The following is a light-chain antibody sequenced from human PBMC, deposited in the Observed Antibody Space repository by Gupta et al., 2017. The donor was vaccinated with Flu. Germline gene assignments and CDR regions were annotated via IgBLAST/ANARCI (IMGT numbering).Light chain of an antibody. J-gene: IGKJ2*03. Sequence: DLVMTPSPLSLLVISGGPASIPCSSSQRHLPSNGSYYLDLYLQQPEPSQQLLIDLGENRTSGVPNRVRGSGSGTEFNLKISRVEAEYVGFDDYMHAQQTNQSFGHGTKLEIK. CDR3: MHAQQTNQS. CDR2: LGE. V-gene: IGKV2-28*01. CDR1: QRHLPSNGSYY.